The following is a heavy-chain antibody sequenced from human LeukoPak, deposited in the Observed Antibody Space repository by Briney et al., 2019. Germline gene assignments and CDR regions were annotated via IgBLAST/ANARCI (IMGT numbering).Heavy chain of an antibody. D-gene: IGHD2-2*01. CDR2: IYHSGST. Sequence: PSGTLSLTCAVSGGSISSSNWWSWVRQPPGKGLEWIREIYHSGSTNYNPSLKSRVTISVDKSKNQFSLKLSSVTAADTAVYYCARDLRVVPAATNWFDPWGQGTLVTVSS. CDR1: GGSISSSNW. CDR3: ARDLRVVPAATNWFDP. V-gene: IGHV4-4*02. J-gene: IGHJ5*02.